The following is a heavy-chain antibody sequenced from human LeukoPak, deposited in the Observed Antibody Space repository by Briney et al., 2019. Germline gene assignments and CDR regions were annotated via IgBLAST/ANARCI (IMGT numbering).Heavy chain of an antibody. CDR2: ITRGSYI. J-gene: IGHJ3*02. D-gene: IGHD3-22*01. V-gene: IGHV3-21*01. Sequence: GGSLRLSCAASGFTFSSYSMNWVRQAPGKGLEWVSSITRGSYIYYVDSVKGRFTISRDNAKNSLYLQMNSLRAEDTAVYYCAGYVSSGRRDAFDIWGQGTMVTVSS. CDR1: GFTFSSYS. CDR3: AGYVSSGRRDAFDI.